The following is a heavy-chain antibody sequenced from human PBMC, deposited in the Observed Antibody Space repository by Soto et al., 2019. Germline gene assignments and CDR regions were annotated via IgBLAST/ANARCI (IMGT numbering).Heavy chain of an antibody. D-gene: IGHD2-15*01. CDR3: ARLGCSGGSCYWYFDL. V-gene: IGHV4-59*08. CDR2: IYYSGST. J-gene: IGHJ2*01. CDR1: GGSISSYY. Sequence: QVQLQESGPGLVKPSETLSLTCTVSGGSISSYYWSWIRQPPGKGLEWIGYIYYSGSTNYNPSLKSRVTISVDTSKNQCSLKLSSVTAADTAVYYCARLGCSGGSCYWYFDLWGRGTLVTVSS.